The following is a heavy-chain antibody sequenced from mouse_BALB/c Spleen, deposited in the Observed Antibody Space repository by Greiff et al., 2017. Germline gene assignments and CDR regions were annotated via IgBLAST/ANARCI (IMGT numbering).Heavy chain of an antibody. CDR2: ISDGGSYT. V-gene: IGHV5-4*02. Sequence: DVQLVESGGGLVKPGGSLKLSCAASGFTFSDYYMYWVRQTPEKRLEWVATISDGGSYTYYPDSVKGRFTISRDNAKNNLYLQMSSLKSEDTAMYYCARDGKVPFDYWGQGTTLTVSS. J-gene: IGHJ2*01. CDR1: GFTFSDYY. CDR3: ARDGKVPFDY.